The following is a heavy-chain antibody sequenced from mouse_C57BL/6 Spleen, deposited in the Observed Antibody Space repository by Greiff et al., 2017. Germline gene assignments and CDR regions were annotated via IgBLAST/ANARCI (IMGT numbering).Heavy chain of an antibody. D-gene: IGHD2-2*01. J-gene: IGHJ3*01. V-gene: IGHV1-20*01. CDR2: INPYNGDT. CDR3: ARGIYYGYDGGFAY. CDR1: GYSFTGYF. Sequence: EVMLVESGPELVKPGDSVKISCKASGYSFTGYFMNWVMQSHGKSLEWIGRINPYNGDTFYNQKFKGKATLTVDKSSSTAHMELRSRTSEDAAVYYCARGIYYGYDGGFAYWGQGTLVTVSA.